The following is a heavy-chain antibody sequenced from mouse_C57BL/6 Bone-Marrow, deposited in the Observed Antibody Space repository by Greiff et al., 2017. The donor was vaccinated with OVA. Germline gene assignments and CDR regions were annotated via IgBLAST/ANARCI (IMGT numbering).Heavy chain of an antibody. V-gene: IGHV1-55*01. CDR1: GYTFTSYW. CDR2: IYPGSGST. Sequence: QVQLQQPGAELVKPGASVKMSCKASGYTFTSYWITWVKQRPGQGLEWIGDIYPGSGSTNYNEKFKSKATLTVDTSSSTAYMQLSSLTSEDSAVYYCARSGYYGSEGAMDDWGQGTSVTVSS. D-gene: IGHD1-1*01. CDR3: ARSGYYGSEGAMDD. J-gene: IGHJ4*01.